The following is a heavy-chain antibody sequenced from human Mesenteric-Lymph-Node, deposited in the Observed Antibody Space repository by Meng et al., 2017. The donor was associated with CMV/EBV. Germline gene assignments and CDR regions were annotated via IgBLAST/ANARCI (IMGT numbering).Heavy chain of an antibody. D-gene: IGHD3-22*01. V-gene: IGHV1-2*02. Sequence: FTGYYMHWGRQAPGQGLEWMGWINPNSGGTNYAQKFQGRVTMTRDTSISTAYMELSRLRSDDTAVYYCAKGGYDSSGYYYMYYFDYWGQGTLVTVSS. CDR2: INPNSGGT. CDR3: AKGGYDSSGYYYMYYFDY. CDR1: FTGYY. J-gene: IGHJ4*02.